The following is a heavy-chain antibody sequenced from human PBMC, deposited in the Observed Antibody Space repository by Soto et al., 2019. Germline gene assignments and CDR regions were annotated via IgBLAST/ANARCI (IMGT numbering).Heavy chain of an antibody. Sequence: EVQLLESGGGLVQPGGSLSLSCAASGFTFSSYAMSWVRQAPGKGLEWVSAISGSGGSTYYADSVKGRFTISRDNSKNTLYLQMNSLRAEDTAVYYCAKGGVVVVAATPFDYWGQGTLVTVSS. D-gene: IGHD2-15*01. V-gene: IGHV3-23*01. CDR3: AKGGVVVVAATPFDY. CDR1: GFTFSSYA. J-gene: IGHJ4*02. CDR2: ISGSGGST.